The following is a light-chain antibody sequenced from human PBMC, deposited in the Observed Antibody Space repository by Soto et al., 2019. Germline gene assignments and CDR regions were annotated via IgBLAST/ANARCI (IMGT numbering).Light chain of an antibody. V-gene: IGLV3-25*03. CDR1: ALTKQY. Sequence: SSELAQPPSVSVSPGQTARITCSGDALTKQYACWYQLKPGQAPVLAMYKDTERPSGIPERFSGSSSGTTVTLTISGVRAEDEADYYCLSADSSGTYRVFGGGTQLTVL. CDR2: KDT. CDR3: LSADSSGTYRV. J-gene: IGLJ3*02.